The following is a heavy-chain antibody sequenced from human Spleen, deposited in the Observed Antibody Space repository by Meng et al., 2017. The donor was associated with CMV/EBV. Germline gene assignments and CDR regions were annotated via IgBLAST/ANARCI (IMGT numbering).Heavy chain of an antibody. CDR1: GSTFIADY. Sequence: KPSGSTFIADYMQWVHQAPGQGLGWMGWINPNRGGTDYAQKFESRVTMTRDTSISTAYMELSGLRSDDTAVYYCARDGYNSLYNWFDPWGQGTLVTVSS. V-gene: IGHV1-2*02. J-gene: IGHJ5*02. CDR2: INPNRGGT. CDR3: ARDGYNSLYNWFDP. D-gene: IGHD5-24*01.